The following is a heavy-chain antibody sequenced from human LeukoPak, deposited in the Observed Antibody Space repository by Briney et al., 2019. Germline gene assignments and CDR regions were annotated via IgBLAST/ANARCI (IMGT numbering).Heavy chain of an antibody. CDR3: ARRAGDYSHPYDY. CDR2: IGHST. V-gene: IGHV3-53*01. Sequence: PGGSLRLSCAASGFTFSNAWMSWVRQAPGKGLEWVSGIGHSTYYADSVKGRFTISRDNSKNTLYLQMNSLRAEDTAMYYCARRAGDYSHPYDYWGQGTLVTVSS. J-gene: IGHJ4*02. D-gene: IGHD3-22*01. CDR1: GFTFSNAW.